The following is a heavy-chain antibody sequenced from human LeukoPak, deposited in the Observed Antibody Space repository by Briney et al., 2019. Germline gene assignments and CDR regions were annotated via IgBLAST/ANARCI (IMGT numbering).Heavy chain of an antibody. Sequence: EASVKVSCKASGYTFTGYYMHWVRQAPGQGLEWMGWINPDSGGTNYAQKFQGRVTMTRDTSISTAYMDLSRLRSDDTAVYYCATNTYSSGWYYYYYMDVWGKGTTVTVSS. D-gene: IGHD6-19*01. J-gene: IGHJ6*03. CDR2: INPDSGGT. CDR3: ATNTYSSGWYYYYYMDV. CDR1: GYTFTGYY. V-gene: IGHV1-2*02.